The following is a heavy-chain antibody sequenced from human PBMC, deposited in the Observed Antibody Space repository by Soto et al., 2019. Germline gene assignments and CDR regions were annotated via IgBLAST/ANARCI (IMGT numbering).Heavy chain of an antibody. Sequence: PSETLSLTCTVSGGSISSGDYYWSWIRQPPGKGLEWIGYIYYSGSTYYNPSLKSRVTISVDTSKNQFSLKLSSVTAADTAVYYCARGYGDIVLMVYARSGLNAGNWFDPWGQGTLVTVSS. CDR3: ARGYGDIVLMVYARSGLNAGNWFDP. CDR1: GGSISSGDYY. CDR2: IYYSGST. J-gene: IGHJ5*02. D-gene: IGHD2-8*01. V-gene: IGHV4-30-4*01.